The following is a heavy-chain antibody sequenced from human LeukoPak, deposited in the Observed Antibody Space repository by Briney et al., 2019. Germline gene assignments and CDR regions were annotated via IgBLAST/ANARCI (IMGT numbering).Heavy chain of an antibody. V-gene: IGHV4-61*02. Sequence: PSQTLSLTCTVSGGSISSGSYYWSWIRQPAGKGLEWIGRIYTSGSTNYNPSLKSRVTISVDTSKNQFSLKLSSVTAADTAVYYCAADQGYSGYDRDYWGQGTLVTVSS. CDR1: GGSISSGSYY. D-gene: IGHD5-12*01. J-gene: IGHJ4*02. CDR2: IYTSGST. CDR3: AADQGYSGYDRDY.